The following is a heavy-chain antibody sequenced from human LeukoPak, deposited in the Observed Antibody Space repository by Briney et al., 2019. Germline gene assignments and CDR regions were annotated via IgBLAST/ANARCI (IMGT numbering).Heavy chain of an antibody. CDR3: ARGMTVAANWFDT. V-gene: IGHV3-7*05. D-gene: IGHD6-19*01. Sequence: GGSLRLSCAASGFTFRSYSMNWVRQAPGKGPEWVANIKQDGSEIYYVDSVKGRFTISRDNAKNSLDLQMNSLRDEDTAVYYCARGMTVAANWFDTWGQGTLVTVSS. J-gene: IGHJ5*02. CDR1: GFTFRSYS. CDR2: IKQDGSEI.